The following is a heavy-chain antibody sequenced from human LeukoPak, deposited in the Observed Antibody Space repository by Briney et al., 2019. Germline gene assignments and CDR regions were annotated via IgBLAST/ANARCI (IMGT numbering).Heavy chain of an antibody. D-gene: IGHD5-24*01. Sequence: KPSETLSLTCTVSGGSIRSYYWSWIRQPPGKGLEWIGYIYTSGSTNYNTSLKSRVTISADTSKNDFSLKLSSVTAADTAVYYCASVEMATVTDWGQGTLVTVSS. V-gene: IGHV4-4*09. CDR1: GGSIRSYY. J-gene: IGHJ4*02. CDR2: IYTSGST. CDR3: ASVEMATVTD.